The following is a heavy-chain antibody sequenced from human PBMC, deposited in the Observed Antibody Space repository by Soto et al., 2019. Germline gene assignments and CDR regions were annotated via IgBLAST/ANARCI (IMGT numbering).Heavy chain of an antibody. Sequence: SETLSLTCAVSGASVTSYYWSWIRQPPGKGLEWIGEINHSGSTNYNPSLKSRVTISVDTSKNQFSLKLSSVTAADTAVYYCARTLGYCSGGSCPYYMDVWGKGTTVTVSS. V-gene: IGHV4-34*01. J-gene: IGHJ6*03. CDR3: ARTLGYCSGGSCPYYMDV. D-gene: IGHD2-15*01. CDR1: GASVTSYY. CDR2: INHSGST.